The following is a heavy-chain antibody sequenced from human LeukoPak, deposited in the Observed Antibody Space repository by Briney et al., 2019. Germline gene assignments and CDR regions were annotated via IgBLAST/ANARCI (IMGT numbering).Heavy chain of an antibody. CDR1: GYTFSDYY. V-gene: IGHV1-2*02. D-gene: IGHD3-22*01. CDR3: ARATIADSSNYYIDY. CDR2: NNPNSGGT. J-gene: IGHJ4*02. Sequence: ASVKVSCKASGYTFSDYYMHWVRQAPGQGLEWMGWNNPNSGGTNYAQKFQGRVTMTRDMSISAAYMELSRLTSDDTAVYYCARATIADSSNYYIDYWGLGTLVTVSS.